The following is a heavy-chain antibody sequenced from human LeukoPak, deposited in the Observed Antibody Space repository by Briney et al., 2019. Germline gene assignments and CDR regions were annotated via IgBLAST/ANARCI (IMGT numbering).Heavy chain of an antibody. CDR1: GYMFTGFY. V-gene: IGHV1-2*02. D-gene: IGHD3-10*01. CDR2: IDPWSGVI. J-gene: IGHJ4*02. Sequence: ASAYLSCKTSGYMFTGFYLQWVGQAPGQGLEWMGWIDPWSGVINYAETFQRSITMTRETSISTAYMELSRLTSDGTAVYYCAREARVRGVMYFFDDWGQGTLVTVSS. CDR3: AREARVRGVMYFFDD.